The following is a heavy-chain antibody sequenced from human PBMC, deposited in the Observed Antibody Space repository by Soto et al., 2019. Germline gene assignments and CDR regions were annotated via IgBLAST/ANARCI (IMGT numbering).Heavy chain of an antibody. J-gene: IGHJ4*02. CDR2: IYSGGST. CDR1: GFTVSSYY. Sequence: EVQLVETGGGLIQPGGSLRVSCAASGFTVSSYYMSWVRQAPGKGLEWVSVIYSGGSTYYADSVKGRFTVSRDNSKNMLSLQMNSLRAEDTAVYYCARGRYYYDSSGYHSPFDYCGQGTLVTVSS. CDR3: ARGRYYYDSSGYHSPFDY. V-gene: IGHV3-53*02. D-gene: IGHD3-22*01.